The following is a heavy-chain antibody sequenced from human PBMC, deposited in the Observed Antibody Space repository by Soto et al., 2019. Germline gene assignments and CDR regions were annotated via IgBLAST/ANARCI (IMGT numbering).Heavy chain of an antibody. D-gene: IGHD3-22*01. CDR1: GGSISSYY. Sequence: SETLSLTCTVSGGSISSYYCSWIRQPPGKGLEWIGYIYYSGSTNYNPSLKSRVTISVDTSKNQFSLKLSSVTAADTAVYYCARESTYYYDSSGYYQALFDYWGQGTLVTVSS. CDR3: ARESTYYYDSSGYYQALFDY. CDR2: IYYSGST. J-gene: IGHJ4*02. V-gene: IGHV4-59*01.